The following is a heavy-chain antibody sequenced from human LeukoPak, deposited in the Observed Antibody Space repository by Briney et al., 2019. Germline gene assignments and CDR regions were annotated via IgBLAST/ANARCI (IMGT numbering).Heavy chain of an antibody. D-gene: IGHD2-2*02. CDR1: GYTFTGYY. V-gene: IGHV1-2*02. J-gene: IGHJ4*02. CDR2: INPNSGGT. Sequence: ASVKVSCKASGYTFTGYYMHWVRQAPGQGLEWMGWINPNSGGTNYAQKFQGRVTMTRDTSISTAYMELSRLRSDDTAVYYCARDIGYCSSTSCYTYLNYFDYWGQGTLVTVSS. CDR3: ARDIGYCSSTSCYTYLNYFDY.